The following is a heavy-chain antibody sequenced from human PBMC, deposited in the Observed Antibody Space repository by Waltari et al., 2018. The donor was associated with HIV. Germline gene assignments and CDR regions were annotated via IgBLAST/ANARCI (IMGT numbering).Heavy chain of an antibody. J-gene: IGHJ4*02. CDR1: GYSISSGYY. CDR3: ARLVVGATPED. V-gene: IGHV4-38-2*01. D-gene: IGHD1-26*01. Sequence: QVQLQESGPGLVKPSETLSLTCAVSGYSISSGYYWGWLRQPPGKGLEWIGSIYHSGSTYYNPSLKSRVTISVDTSKNQFSQKLSSVTAADTAVYYCARLVVGATPEDWGQGTLVTVSS. CDR2: IYHSGST.